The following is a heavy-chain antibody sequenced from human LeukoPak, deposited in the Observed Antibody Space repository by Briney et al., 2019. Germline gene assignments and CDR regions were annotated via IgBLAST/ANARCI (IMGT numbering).Heavy chain of an antibody. CDR1: VFTFSSYS. J-gene: IGHJ4*02. D-gene: IGHD4-17*01. V-gene: IGHV3-23*01. CDR2: ISNSAGST. CDR3: AKRFSTTVSSFDY. Sequence: GGSLRLSCAASVFTFSSYSMSWVRQAPGKGLDWVSGISNSAGSTYYADSVKGRFTISRDNSKNTLYLQMNSLRAEDTAVYYCAKRFSTTVSSFDYWGQGTPVTVSS.